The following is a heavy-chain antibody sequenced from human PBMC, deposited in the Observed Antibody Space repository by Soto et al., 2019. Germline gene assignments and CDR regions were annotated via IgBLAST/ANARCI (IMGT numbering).Heavy chain of an antibody. Sequence: EVQLLESGGGLVLPGGSLRLSCAASGFTFSTYDMRGVRQAPGKGLEWVSAISASGDRTHYEDSVKGRFTISRDYSKNTMYMQINSRVADDTTVYYCEQGSLPDYGDVYHDYWGQGTLVTVSS. CDR3: EQGSLPDYGDVYHDY. V-gene: IGHV3-23*01. CDR1: GFTFSTYD. CDR2: ISASGDRT. D-gene: IGHD4-17*01. J-gene: IGHJ4*02.